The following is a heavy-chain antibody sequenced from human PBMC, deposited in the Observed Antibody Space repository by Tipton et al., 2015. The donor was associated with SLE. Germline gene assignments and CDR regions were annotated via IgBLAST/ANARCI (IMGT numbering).Heavy chain of an antibody. CDR3: ARGGTRSWYFDL. CDR1: GGSISSSSYY. V-gene: IGHV4-39*07. Sequence: LRLSCTVSGGSISSSSYYWGWIRQPPGKGLEWIGSIYYSGNTYYNPSLKSRVTISVDTTKNQFSLKLSSVTAADTAVYYCARGGTRSWYFDLWGRGTLVTVSS. D-gene: IGHD3-16*01. CDR2: IYYSGNT. J-gene: IGHJ2*01.